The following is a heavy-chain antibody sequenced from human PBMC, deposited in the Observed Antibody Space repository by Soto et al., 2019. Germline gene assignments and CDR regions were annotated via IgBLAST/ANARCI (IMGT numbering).Heavy chain of an antibody. V-gene: IGHV3-74*01. CDR3: ARDIRQGRFDP. CDR2: IESDGRGT. J-gene: IGHJ5*02. D-gene: IGHD3-3*02. Sequence: EVQLVESGGGLVQPGGSLRLSCAASGFTFSTSWMHWVRQAPGKGLVWVSRIESDGRGTTYADSVKGRFTISRDNAKNPRYVQMNNLRAEDTAVYYCARDIRQGRFDPWGQGTLVTVSS. CDR1: GFTFSTSW.